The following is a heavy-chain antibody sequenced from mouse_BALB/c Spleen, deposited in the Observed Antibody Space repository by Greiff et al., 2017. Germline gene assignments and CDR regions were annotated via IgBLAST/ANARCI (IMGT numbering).Heavy chain of an antibody. V-gene: IGHV2-2*02. CDR2: IWSGGST. CDR1: GFSLTSYG. Sequence: QVQLQQSGPGLVQPSQSLSITCTVSGFSLTSYGVHWVRQSPGKGLVWLGVIWSGGSTDYNAAFISRLSISKDNSKSQVFFKMNSLQANDTAIYYCARKKDGYYYYAMDYWGQGTSVTVSS. J-gene: IGHJ4*01. D-gene: IGHD2-3*01. CDR3: ARKKDGYYYYAMDY.